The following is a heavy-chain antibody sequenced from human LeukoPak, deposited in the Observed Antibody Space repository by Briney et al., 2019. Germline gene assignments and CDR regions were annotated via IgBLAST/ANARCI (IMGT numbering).Heavy chain of an antibody. Sequence: SETLSLTCTVSGGSISSYYWSWIRQPPGKGLEWIGYIYYSGNTNYNPSLKSRLTISVDTSKNQFSLKLKSVTAADTAVYYCERSMTAAGSFYFDYWGQGTLVTVSS. V-gene: IGHV4-59*01. CDR3: ERSMTAAGSFYFDY. CDR2: IYYSGNT. J-gene: IGHJ4*02. CDR1: GGSISSYY. D-gene: IGHD6-13*01.